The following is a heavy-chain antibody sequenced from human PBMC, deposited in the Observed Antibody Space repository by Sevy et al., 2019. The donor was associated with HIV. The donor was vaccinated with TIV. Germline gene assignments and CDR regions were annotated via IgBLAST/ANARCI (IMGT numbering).Heavy chain of an antibody. CDR3: ARDLPPSATTVAHFDC. D-gene: IGHD4-17*01. CDR2: ISNSGSAL. CDR1: GFIFSSYE. V-gene: IGHV3-48*03. Sequence: GGSLRLSCAASGFIFSSYEMNWVRQAPGKGLEWISYISNSGSALYYSDSVKGRFTTSRDNAKNSLYLQMNSLRVEDTAVYYCARDLPPSATTVAHFDCWGQGTQVTVSS. J-gene: IGHJ4*02.